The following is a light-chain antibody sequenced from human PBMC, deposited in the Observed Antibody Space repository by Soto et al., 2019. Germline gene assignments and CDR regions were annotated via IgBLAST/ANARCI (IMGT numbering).Light chain of an antibody. CDR1: SSELAIYNY. CDR3: SSYTDSSNYV. CDR2: QVT. V-gene: IGLV2-14*01. J-gene: IGLJ1*01. Sequence: QSVLTQPASVSGSPGQSITISCTGTSSELAIYNYVSWYQQQPGKAPKLMIYQVTNRPSGVSNRFSGSRSGNTASLTISGLQAEYEADYYCSSYTDSSNYVFGAGTKVTVL.